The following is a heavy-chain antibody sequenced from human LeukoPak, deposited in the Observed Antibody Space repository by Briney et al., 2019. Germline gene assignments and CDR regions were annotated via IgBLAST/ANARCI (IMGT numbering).Heavy chain of an antibody. CDR2: LNPFSGAT. Sequence: GASVKVSCKASGYTFINYYIHWVRQAPGQGLEWLGILNPFSGATSYAQKFEGRVTMTTDTSTSTAYMNLRSLRSDDTAVYYCAREDCSGGSCYSLSLTPVFHVFDIWGQGTMVTVSS. CDR1: GYTFINYY. J-gene: IGHJ3*02. CDR3: AREDCSGGSCYSLSLTPVFHVFDI. D-gene: IGHD2-15*01. V-gene: IGHV1-46*01.